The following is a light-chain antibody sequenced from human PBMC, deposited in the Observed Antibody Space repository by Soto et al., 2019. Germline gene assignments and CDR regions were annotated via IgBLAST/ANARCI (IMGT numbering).Light chain of an antibody. CDR1: QSVLYSSNNKNY. Sequence: DIVMTQSPDSLAVSLGERATINCKSSQSVLYSSNNKNYLAWYQQKPGQPPKPLIYWASTRESGVPDRFSGSGSGTDFTLTISRLQAEDVAVYYCQQYYRPWTFGQGTKVEIK. V-gene: IGKV4-1*01. CDR3: QQYYRPWT. J-gene: IGKJ1*01. CDR2: WAS.